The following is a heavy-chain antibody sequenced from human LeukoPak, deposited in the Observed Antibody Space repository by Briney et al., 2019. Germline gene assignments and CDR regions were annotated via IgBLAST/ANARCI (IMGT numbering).Heavy chain of an antibody. CDR1: GFTFSSYE. CDR3: ARDTYYYDTSGYYVCYFDY. CDR2: ISTSGSTI. D-gene: IGHD3-22*01. V-gene: IGHV3-48*03. Sequence: TGGSLRLSCAASGFTFSSYEMNWVSQAPGKGLEWVSYISTSGSTIYYADSVKGRFTISRDNAKNSLYLQMNSLRAEDTAVYYCARDTYYYDTSGYYVCYFDYWGQGSLVTVSS. J-gene: IGHJ4*02.